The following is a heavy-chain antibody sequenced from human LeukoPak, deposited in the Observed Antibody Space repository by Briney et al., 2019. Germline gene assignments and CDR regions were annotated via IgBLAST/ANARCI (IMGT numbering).Heavy chain of an antibody. CDR3: TTLATTSTESDC. V-gene: IGHV3-33*01. CDR1: GFTFSNSG. Sequence: GGSLRLSCAASGFTFSNSGMHWVRQAPGKGLDWVAVIWYDGSNTKYADSVRGRFTISRDNFKNTLHLQMDSLRAEDTAVYYCTTLATTSTESDCWGQGTLVTV. D-gene: IGHD4-17*01. J-gene: IGHJ4*02. CDR2: IWYDGSNT.